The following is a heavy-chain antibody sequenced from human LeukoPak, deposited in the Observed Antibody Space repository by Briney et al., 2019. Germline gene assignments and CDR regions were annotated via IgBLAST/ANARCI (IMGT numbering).Heavy chain of an antibody. CDR2: IIPIFGTA. CDR1: GGTFSSYA. Sequence: ASVKVSCKASGGTFSSYAISWVRQAPGQGLEWMGGIIPIFGTANYAQKFQGRVTITTDESTSTAYMELSSLRSEDTAVYYCARQWSDYPPYYYYYMDVWGKGTTVTVSS. D-gene: IGHD3-3*01. CDR3: ARQWSDYPPYYYYYMDV. J-gene: IGHJ6*03. V-gene: IGHV1-69*05.